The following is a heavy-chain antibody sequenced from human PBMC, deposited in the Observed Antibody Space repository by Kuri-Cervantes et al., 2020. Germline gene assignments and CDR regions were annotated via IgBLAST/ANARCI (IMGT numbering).Heavy chain of an antibody. Sequence: GESLKISCAASGFTFSSYWMSWVRQAPGKGLEWVANIRQDGSEKYYVDSVKGRFTISRDNAKNSLYLQMNSLRSDDTAVYYCARDTYSSSSWFDPWGQGTLVTDSS. D-gene: IGHD6-6*01. CDR1: GFTFSSYW. CDR2: IRQDGSEK. V-gene: IGHV3-7*03. J-gene: IGHJ5*02. CDR3: ARDTYSSSSWFDP.